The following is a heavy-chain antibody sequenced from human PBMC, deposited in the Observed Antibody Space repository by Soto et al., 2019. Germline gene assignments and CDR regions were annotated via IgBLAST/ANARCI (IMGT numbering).Heavy chain of an antibody. CDR3: AKDPIAAAGTSYYYYGMDV. D-gene: IGHD6-13*01. CDR2: ISGSGGST. Sequence: GGSLRLSCAASGFTFSSYAMSWVRQAPGKGLEWVSAISGSGGSTYYADSVKGRFTISRDNSKNTLYLQMSSLRAEDTAVYYCAKDPIAAAGTSYYYYGMDVWGQGTTVTVSS. V-gene: IGHV3-23*01. CDR1: GFTFSSYA. J-gene: IGHJ6*02.